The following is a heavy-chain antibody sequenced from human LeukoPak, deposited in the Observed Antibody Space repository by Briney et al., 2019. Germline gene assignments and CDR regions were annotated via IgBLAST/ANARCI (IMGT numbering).Heavy chain of an antibody. CDR3: TRSGSYCPLDY. CDR1: GFTFSSYW. Sequence: PGGSLRLSCAASGFTFSSYWMSWVRQAPGKGLEWVGRIRNKANSYTTEYAASVKGRFTISRDDSKNSLYLQMNSLKIEDTAVYYCTRSGSYCPLDYWGQGTLVTVSS. CDR2: IRNKANSYTT. D-gene: IGHD1-26*01. V-gene: IGHV3-72*01. J-gene: IGHJ4*02.